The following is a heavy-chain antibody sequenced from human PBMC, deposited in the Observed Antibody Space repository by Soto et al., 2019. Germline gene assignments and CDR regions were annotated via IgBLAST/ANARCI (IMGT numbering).Heavy chain of an antibody. V-gene: IGHV5-51*01. Sequence: GESLNLSCKGSGYTFTSYWSAWVRQMPVKGLEWMGIIYPDDSDTRYSPSFQGQVTFSADRSINTAYLQWNSLKASDTAMYYCARHHRDDSSGRWFDPWGQGTLVTVSS. CDR2: IYPDDSDT. D-gene: IGHD3-22*01. CDR3: ARHHRDDSSGRWFDP. CDR1: GYTFTSYW. J-gene: IGHJ5*02.